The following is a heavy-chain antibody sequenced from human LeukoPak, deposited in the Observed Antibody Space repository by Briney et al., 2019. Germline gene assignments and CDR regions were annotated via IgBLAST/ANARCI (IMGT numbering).Heavy chain of an antibody. CDR3: ARRQVVGGNYYGIDV. Sequence: GRSLRLSCAASGFTFSSYEMNWVRQAQGKGLEWLSYISSSSSYTNYAESVKGRFTISSDNAKNSLYLQMNSLRAEDTAVYYCARRQVVGGNYYGIDVWGQGTTVTVSS. CDR2: ISSSSSYT. D-gene: IGHD2-15*01. CDR1: GFTFSSYE. V-gene: IGHV3-21*05. J-gene: IGHJ6*02.